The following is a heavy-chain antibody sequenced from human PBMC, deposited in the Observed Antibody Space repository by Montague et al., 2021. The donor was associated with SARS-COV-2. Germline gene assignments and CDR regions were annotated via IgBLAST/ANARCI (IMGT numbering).Heavy chain of an antibody. D-gene: IGHD4-17*01. V-gene: IGHV4-34*01. CDR3: ARSTVTNSPFGFSNKLRSRYNGMDV. CDR2: INHNGST. CDR1: GGSFSGYY. Sequence: SETLSLTCAVYGGSFSGYYLNWIRQPPGKGLEWIGEINHNGSTNYNPSXXSRVTIAVDTSKNQVSLKLTSVTAADTAVFYCARSTVTNSPFGFSNKLRSRYNGMDVWGQGTTVTVSS. J-gene: IGHJ6*02.